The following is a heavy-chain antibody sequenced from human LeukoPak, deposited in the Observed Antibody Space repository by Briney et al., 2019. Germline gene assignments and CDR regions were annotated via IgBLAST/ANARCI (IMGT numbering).Heavy chain of an antibody. CDR1: GFTFDDYA. CDR3: ARDSAMIVGEPHDAFDI. V-gene: IGHV3-9*01. J-gene: IGHJ3*02. Sequence: PGGSLRLSCAASGFTFDDYAMHWVRQAPGKGLEWVSGISWNSGSIGYADSVKGRFTISRDNSKNTLYLQMNSLRAEDTAVYYCARDSAMIVGEPHDAFDIWGQGTMVTVSS. CDR2: ISWNSGSI. D-gene: IGHD3-22*01.